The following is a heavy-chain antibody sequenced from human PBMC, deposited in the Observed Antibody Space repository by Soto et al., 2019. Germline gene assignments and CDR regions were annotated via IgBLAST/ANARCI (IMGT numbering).Heavy chain of an antibody. CDR2: IYPGDSDT. V-gene: IGHV5-51*01. D-gene: IGHD6-13*01. CDR3: ARTAAAGKYYPVDYGMDV. Sequence: PGESLKISCKGSGYSFTSYWIGWVRQMPGKGLEWMGIIYPGDSDTRYSPSFQGQVTISADKSFSTAYLQWSSLKASDTAMYYCARTAAAGKYYPVDYGMDVWGQGTTVTVSS. J-gene: IGHJ6*02. CDR1: GYSFTSYW.